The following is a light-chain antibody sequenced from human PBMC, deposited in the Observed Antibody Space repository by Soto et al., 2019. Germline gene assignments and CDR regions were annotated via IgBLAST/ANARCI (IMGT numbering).Light chain of an antibody. CDR2: DVT. V-gene: IGLV2-14*03. Sequence: QSALTQPASVSGSPGQSITISCTRTSSDVGGYDYVSWYQQSPGKAPKLMIYDVTNRPSGVSNRFSGSKSGNTASLTISVLQAEDEADYYCSSYSSSSTLVVFGGGTKVTVL. CDR3: SSYSSSSTLVV. J-gene: IGLJ2*01. CDR1: SSDVGGYDY.